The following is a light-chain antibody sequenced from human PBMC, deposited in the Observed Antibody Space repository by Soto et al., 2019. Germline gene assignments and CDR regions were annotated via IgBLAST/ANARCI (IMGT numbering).Light chain of an antibody. CDR1: TGSVTNNHL. J-gene: IGLJ2*01. CDR3: LLFYGAAAV. CDR2: DAS. Sequence: QAVVTQEPSLTVSPGETVTLTCGSSTGSVTNNHLPYWFQQKPGQAPRTLIWDASNRHSWTPARFSGSLLGGRAALTLSGAQPEDEAEYYCLLFYGAAAVFGGGTQLTVL. V-gene: IGLV7-46*01.